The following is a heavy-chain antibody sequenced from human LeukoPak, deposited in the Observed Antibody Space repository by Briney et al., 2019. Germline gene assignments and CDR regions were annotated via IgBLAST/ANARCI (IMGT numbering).Heavy chain of an antibody. Sequence: PGGSLRLSCAASGFTVGYNYMTWVRQAPGKGLEWVAANNSGSTYYADSVKGRFTISRDNSKNTMYLQMNSLKGEDTAVYYCARRSNPPGRIDHWGQGTLVTVSS. V-gene: IGHV3-66*04. CDR1: GFTVGYNY. CDR3: ARRSNPPGRIDH. D-gene: IGHD1-14*01. CDR2: NNSGST. J-gene: IGHJ4*02.